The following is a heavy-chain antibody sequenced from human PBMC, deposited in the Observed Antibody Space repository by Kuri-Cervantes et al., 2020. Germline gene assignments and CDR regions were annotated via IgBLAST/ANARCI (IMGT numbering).Heavy chain of an antibody. V-gene: IGHV3-13*01. J-gene: IGHJ2*01. CDR2: IGPAGDT. D-gene: IGHD3-22*01. CDR3: ARVADDSGWCFDL. CDR1: GFILSSYN. Sequence: GESLKISCAASGFILSSYNMHWVRQVTGKSLEWVSAIGPAGDTYYPDSVKGRFTISRENAKNSLYLQMNSLRAGDTAVYYCARVADDSGWCFDLWSRGTLVTVSS.